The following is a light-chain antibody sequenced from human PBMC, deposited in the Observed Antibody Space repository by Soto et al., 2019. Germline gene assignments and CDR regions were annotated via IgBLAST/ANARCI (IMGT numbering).Light chain of an antibody. CDR2: GAS. V-gene: IGKV3-15*01. CDR3: QQYDIWPRT. J-gene: IGKJ1*01. CDR1: QSVDTN. Sequence: EIVMTQSPATLSVSPGERATLSCRASQSVDTNLAWYRQKPGQAPRLLIFGASTRATGIPARFSGGGSGTEFTLTITSLQSEDFAVYYCQQYDIWPRTFGQGTKVEIK.